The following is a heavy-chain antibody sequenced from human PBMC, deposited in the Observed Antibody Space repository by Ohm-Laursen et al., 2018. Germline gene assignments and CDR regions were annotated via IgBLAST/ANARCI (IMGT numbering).Heavy chain of an antibody. CDR1: GFTFSDYY. D-gene: IGHD2/OR15-2a*01. V-gene: IGHV3-11*01. CDR2: ISSSGSTI. CDR3: AKDGRTTTYWDDDWFDP. Sequence: SLRLSCTASGFTFSDYYMSWIRQAPGKGLEWVSYISSSGSTIYYADSVKGRFTISRDNAKNSLYLQMNSLRAEDTAIYYCAKDGRTTTYWDDDWFDPWGQGTLVTVSS. J-gene: IGHJ5*02.